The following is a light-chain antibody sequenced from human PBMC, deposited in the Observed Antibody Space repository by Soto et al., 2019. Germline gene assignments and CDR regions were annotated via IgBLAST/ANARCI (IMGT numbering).Light chain of an antibody. Sequence: QPMLTQSPSASASLGASVTLTCTLSSGYSNYKVDWYQQRPEMGPRFVMRVGTGEIVGSKGDGIPDRFSVLGSGLNRSLTIKNIQEEDESDYHCGADHGRVAFGGGTKVTVL. CDR1: SGYSNYK. J-gene: IGLJ3*02. CDR3: GADHGRVA. V-gene: IGLV9-49*01. CDR2: VGTGEIVG.